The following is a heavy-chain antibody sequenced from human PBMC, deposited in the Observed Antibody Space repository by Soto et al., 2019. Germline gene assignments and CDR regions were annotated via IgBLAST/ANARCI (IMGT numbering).Heavy chain of an antibody. D-gene: IGHD2-15*01. V-gene: IGHV4-34*01. CDR1: GGPFSGYY. CDR3: ARGIGGTSDY. CDR2: INYSGNT. Sequence: QVQLQQWGAGLLKPSETLSLTCAVHGGPFSGYYWSWIRQPPGKGLEWFGEINYSGNTNYTPSLKSRVTISVDTSKKHFSLKLSSVTAADTAVYYCARGIGGTSDYWGQGTLVTVSS. J-gene: IGHJ4*02.